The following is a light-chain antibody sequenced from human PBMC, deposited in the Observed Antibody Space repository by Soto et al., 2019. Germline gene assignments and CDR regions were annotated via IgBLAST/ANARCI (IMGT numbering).Light chain of an antibody. CDR2: GAS. V-gene: IGKV3-15*01. Sequence: ERVMTQSPATLSVSPGGRATLSCRASQSVSSDLAWYQQKPGQAPRLLIYGASTRATDVPARFSGSGSGTEFTLTISSLQSEDFAVYYCQQYNNWPLLTFGGGTKVEIK. CDR1: QSVSSD. CDR3: QQYNNWPLLT. J-gene: IGKJ4*01.